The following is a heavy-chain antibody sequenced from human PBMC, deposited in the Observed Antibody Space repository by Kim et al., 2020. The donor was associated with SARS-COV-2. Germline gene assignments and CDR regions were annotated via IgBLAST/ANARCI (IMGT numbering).Heavy chain of an antibody. D-gene: IGHD2-21*02. CDR2: IRSDGGDI. CDR1: GFEFSTYW. J-gene: IGHJ5*02. Sequence: GGSLRLSCAASGFEFSTYWMHWVRQAPGKGLVGVSRIRSDGGDIKYADSVKGRFTISRDNAKNTLYLQMNGLRPEDTAVYYCAKVGDNDSRGVYVFFCSWGQGTRVTVSS. V-gene: IGHV3-74*03. CDR3: AKVGDNDSRGVYVFFCS.